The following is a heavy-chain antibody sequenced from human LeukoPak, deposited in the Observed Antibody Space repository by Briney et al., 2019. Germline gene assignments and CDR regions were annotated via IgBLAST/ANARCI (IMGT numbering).Heavy chain of an antibody. Sequence: ASVKVSCKASGYTFTSYDINWVRQATGQGLEWMGWMNPNSGNTGYAQKFQGRVTMTRNTSISTAYMELSSLRSEDTAVYYCARSGSSYGSGSYYKSAPFDPWGQGTLVTVSS. V-gene: IGHV1-8*01. CDR1: GYTFTSYD. J-gene: IGHJ5*01. D-gene: IGHD3-10*01. CDR3: ARSGSSYGSGSYYKSAPFDP. CDR2: MNPNSGNT.